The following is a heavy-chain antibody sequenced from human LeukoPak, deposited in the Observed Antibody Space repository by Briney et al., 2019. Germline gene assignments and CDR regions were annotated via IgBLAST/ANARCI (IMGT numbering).Heavy chain of an antibody. CDR1: GFSVSSDY. CDR2: IYSGGTT. D-gene: IGHD3-22*01. J-gene: IGHJ4*02. CDR3: ARGKKDSSGYYYPVDY. V-gene: IGHV3-53*01. Sequence: GGSLRLSCAASGFSVSSDYMSWVRQAPGKGLEWVSVIYSGGTTYYGASVKGRFSISRDNSKNTVYLQMNGLRAEDTAVYYCARGKKDSSGYYYPVDYWGQGTLVTVSS.